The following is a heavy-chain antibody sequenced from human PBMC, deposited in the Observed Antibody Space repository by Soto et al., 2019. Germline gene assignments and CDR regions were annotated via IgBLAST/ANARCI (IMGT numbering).Heavy chain of an antibody. J-gene: IGHJ4*02. CDR2: MNPNSGNT. CDR3: ARGKLGGYSYGRFSY. D-gene: IGHD5-18*01. CDR1: GGTFSSYA. V-gene: IGHV1-8*02. Sequence: ASLKVPCKSSGGTFSSYAINCVRQATGQGLEWMGWMNPNSGNTGYAQKFQGRVTMTRNTSISTAYMELSSLRSEDTAVYYCARGKLGGYSYGRFSYWGQGTLVTVSS.